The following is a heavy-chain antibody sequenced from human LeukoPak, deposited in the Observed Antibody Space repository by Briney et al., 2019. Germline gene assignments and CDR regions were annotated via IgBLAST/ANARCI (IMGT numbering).Heavy chain of an antibody. CDR2: INWNGEYI. D-gene: IGHD5-24*01. CDR1: GFTFDDYG. Sequence: GGSLRLSCAASGFTFDDYGMNWVRHAPGKGLDWVSGINWNGEYIGYADCVKGRFTISRDSAKTSMYLQMNSLRAEDTAFYYCVRVLYTANYPRRFDPWGQGTLVTVSS. V-gene: IGHV3-20*04. J-gene: IGHJ5*02. CDR3: VRVLYTANYPRRFDP.